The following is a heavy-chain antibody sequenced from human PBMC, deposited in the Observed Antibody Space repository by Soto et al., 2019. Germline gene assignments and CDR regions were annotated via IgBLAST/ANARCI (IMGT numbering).Heavy chain of an antibody. CDR1: GGTFSSYA. D-gene: IGHD3-22*01. CDR3: ARGLCYYDSSGYSDY. Sequence: QVQLVQSGAAVKKPGPSVKVSCKASGGTFSSYAISWVRQAPGQGLEWMGWIIPIFGTANYAQKFQGRVTITADESTSTAYMELSSLRSEDTAVYYCARGLCYYDSSGYSDYWGQGTMVTVSS. J-gene: IGHJ4*02. V-gene: IGHV1-69*01. CDR2: IIPIFGTA.